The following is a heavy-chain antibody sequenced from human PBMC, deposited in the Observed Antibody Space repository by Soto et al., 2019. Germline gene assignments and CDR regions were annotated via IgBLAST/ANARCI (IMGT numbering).Heavy chain of an antibody. J-gene: IGHJ6*02. Sequence: ASVKVSCKASGYTFSFYVVQWVRQAPGQRLEWMGWVNAGSGNTRYSEKFQGRVTMTRDTSASTAYMELSSLRSEVTAVYYCARTFDYNAMDVWGQGTTVXV. CDR1: GYTFSFYV. V-gene: IGHV1-3*01. CDR2: VNAGSGNT. CDR3: ARTFDYNAMDV.